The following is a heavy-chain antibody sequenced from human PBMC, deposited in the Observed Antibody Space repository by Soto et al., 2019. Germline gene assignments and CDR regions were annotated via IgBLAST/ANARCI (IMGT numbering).Heavy chain of an antibody. J-gene: IGHJ4*02. D-gene: IGHD3-22*01. CDR1: GFTFSSYA. CDR2: ISYDGSNK. CDR3: ARDFKDSSGYYEVLDGADS. V-gene: IGHV3-30-3*01. Sequence: QVQLVESGGGVVQPGRSLRLSCAASGFTFSSYAMHWVRQAPGKGLEWVAVISYDGSNKYYADSVKGRFTISRDNSKNTLYLQMNSLRAEDTAVYYCARDFKDSSGYYEVLDGADSCGQGTLVTVSA.